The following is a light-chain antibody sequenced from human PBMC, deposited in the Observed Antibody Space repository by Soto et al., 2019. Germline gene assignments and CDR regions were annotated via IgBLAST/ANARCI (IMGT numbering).Light chain of an antibody. Sequence: EIVMTQSPATLSVSPGQRATLSCRASQSVSSNLALYQQKPGQAPRLLIYGASTRVTGIPARFSGSGSGTEFTLTISRLQSEDFAVYYCQQYNNWPQRTFGQGTKVDIK. CDR3: QQYNNWPQRT. J-gene: IGKJ1*01. CDR1: QSVSSN. CDR2: GAS. V-gene: IGKV3-15*01.